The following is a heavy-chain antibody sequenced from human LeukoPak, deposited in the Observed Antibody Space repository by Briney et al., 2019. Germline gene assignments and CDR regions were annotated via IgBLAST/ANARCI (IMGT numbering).Heavy chain of an antibody. V-gene: IGHV1-69*04. CDR3: ARRRSEEFDFDC. CDR1: GGTFSSYA. Sequence: SVKVSCKASGGTFSSYAISWVRQAPGQGLEWMGRIIPILGIANYAQKFQGRVTITADKSTSTAYMEPSSLRSDDTAVYYCARRRSEEFDFDCWGQGTLVTVSS. CDR2: IIPILGIA. D-gene: IGHD6-19*01. J-gene: IGHJ4*02.